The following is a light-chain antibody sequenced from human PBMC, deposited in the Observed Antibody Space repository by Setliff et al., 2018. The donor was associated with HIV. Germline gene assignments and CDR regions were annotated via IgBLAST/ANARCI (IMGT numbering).Light chain of an antibody. CDR1: ALPKQY. Sequence: SYELTQPPSVSVPPGQTARITCSGDALPKQYAYWYQQKPGQAPVVVIYKDSERPSGIPERFSGSSSGATATLTISGVQAEDEADYYCQSADSSGTYVFGTGTKVTV. CDR3: QSADSSGTYV. J-gene: IGLJ1*01. V-gene: IGLV3-25*03. CDR2: KDS.